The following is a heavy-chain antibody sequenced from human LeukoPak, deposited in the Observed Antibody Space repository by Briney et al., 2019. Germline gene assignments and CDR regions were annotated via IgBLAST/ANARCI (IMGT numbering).Heavy chain of an antibody. D-gene: IGHD3-16*01. Sequence: PGGSLRLFCAASGFTFSSYEMHWVRQAPGKGLEWVSYISSSGSTKYYADSVKGRFTISRDDAKNSLYLQMKSLRAEDTAVYYCAREFEGFHHWGEGTLVSVSS. CDR2: ISSSGSTK. J-gene: IGHJ1*01. V-gene: IGHV3-48*03. CDR1: GFTFSSYE. CDR3: AREFEGFHH.